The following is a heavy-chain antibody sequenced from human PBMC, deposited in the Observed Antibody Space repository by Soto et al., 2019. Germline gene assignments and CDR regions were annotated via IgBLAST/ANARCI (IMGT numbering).Heavy chain of an antibody. V-gene: IGHV1-69*13. D-gene: IGHD5-18*01. J-gene: IGHJ4*02. Sequence: SVKVSCKASGGTFGSQGIAWLRQAPGQGLEWMGGFIAMLGTPTYAKKVQGRATISADESLTSSYLELRSLRSEDTGVYFCARGAMANFDYWGQGTVVTVSS. CDR3: ARGAMANFDY. CDR1: GGTFGSQG. CDR2: FIAMLGTP.